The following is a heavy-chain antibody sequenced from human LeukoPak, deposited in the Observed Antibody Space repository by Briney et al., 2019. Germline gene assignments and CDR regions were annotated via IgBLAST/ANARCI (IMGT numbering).Heavy chain of an antibody. D-gene: IGHD2-21*01. Sequence: PGGSLRLSCAASGFTFSTYGMHWVRQAPGKGLEWVAVISYDGSNEYYADSVKGRFTISRDNSKNTLHLQMSSLRAEDTAVYYCAKEFNRGLPDYWGQGTLVTVPS. V-gene: IGHV3-30*18. CDR2: ISYDGSNE. CDR1: GFTFSTYG. CDR3: AKEFNRGLPDY. J-gene: IGHJ4*02.